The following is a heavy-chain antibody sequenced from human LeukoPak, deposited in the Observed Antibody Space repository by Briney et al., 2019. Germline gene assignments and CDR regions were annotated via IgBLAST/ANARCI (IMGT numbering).Heavy chain of an antibody. V-gene: IGHV3-30*02. CDR1: AFTFSSYG. CDR2: IRFDGSEK. J-gene: IGHJ6*02. Sequence: GGSLRLSSTASAFTFSSYGMHWVRQAEGTGLEWDSFIRFDGSEKYYADSVRGRFTISRDNSKNTLSLQMNSLRAEDTALYYCAKDVYDCSGGSCPQYYYVMDVWGQGTTVTVSS. CDR3: AKDVYDCSGGSCPQYYYVMDV. D-gene: IGHD2-15*01.